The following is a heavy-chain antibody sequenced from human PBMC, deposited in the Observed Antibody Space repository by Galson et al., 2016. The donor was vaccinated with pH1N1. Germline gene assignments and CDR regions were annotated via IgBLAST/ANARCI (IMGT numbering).Heavy chain of an antibody. CDR2: IYAGDSDA. D-gene: IGHD1-1*01. CDR3: ARQNEGALDV. V-gene: IGHV5-51*01. J-gene: IGHJ6*02. Sequence: QSGAEVKKPGESLKISCKASGYSFTTHWIGWVRQMPGKGLEWMGIIYAGDSDARYSPSLKGQVSFSVDKSITTADLQWRSQKASDTAIYYCARQNEGALDVWGQGTTVTVSS. CDR1: GYSFTTHW.